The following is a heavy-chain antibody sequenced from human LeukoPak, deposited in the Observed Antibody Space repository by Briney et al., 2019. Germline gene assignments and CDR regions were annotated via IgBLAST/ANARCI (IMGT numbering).Heavy chain of an antibody. Sequence: SETQSLTCTVSGGSISSYYWSWIRQPPGKGLEWIGYIYTSGSTSYNPSLKSRVTISVDTSKNQFSLKLSSVTAADTAVYYCARGRYCSADICSGGDAFDIWGQGTMVSVSS. CDR3: ARGRYCSADICSGGDAFDI. CDR1: GGSISSYY. J-gene: IGHJ3*02. D-gene: IGHD2-15*01. V-gene: IGHV4-4*09. CDR2: IYTSGST.